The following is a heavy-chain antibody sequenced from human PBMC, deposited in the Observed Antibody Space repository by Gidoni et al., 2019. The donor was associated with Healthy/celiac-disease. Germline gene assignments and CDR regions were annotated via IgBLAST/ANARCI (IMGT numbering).Heavy chain of an antibody. D-gene: IGHD3-16*01. CDR1: GFNFSSEA. J-gene: IGHJ6*02. CDR3: AKDQRPSDYIARYAMDV. V-gene: IGHV3-23*04. Sequence: EVQLVESGGGLVQPGGSLRLSCAASGFNFSSEALSLVRQAPGKGLEWVSNITGRGGRTYYADSVKGRFTISRANSKNTLDLQMNSLRAEDTAVYYCAKDQRPSDYIARYAMDVWGQGTTVTVSS. CDR2: ITGRGGRT.